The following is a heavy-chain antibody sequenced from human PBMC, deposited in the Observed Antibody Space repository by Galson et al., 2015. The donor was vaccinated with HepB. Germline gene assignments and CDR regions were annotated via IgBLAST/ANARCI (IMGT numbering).Heavy chain of an antibody. CDR2: ISSSSSYI. D-gene: IGHD4-11*01. CDR3: ARETVTVRPSFDY. CDR1: GFTFSSNS. Sequence: SLRLSCAASGFTFSSNSMNWVRQAPGKGLEWVSSISSSSSYIYYADSVKGRFTISRDNAKNSLYLQMDSLRAEDTAVYYCARETVTVRPSFDYWGQGTLVTVSS. V-gene: IGHV3-21*01. J-gene: IGHJ4*02.